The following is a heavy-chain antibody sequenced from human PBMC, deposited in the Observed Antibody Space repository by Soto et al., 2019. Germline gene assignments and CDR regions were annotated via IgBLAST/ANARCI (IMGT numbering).Heavy chain of an antibody. V-gene: IGHV3-11*01. D-gene: IGHD6-19*01. CDR2: SSTSGSTI. J-gene: IGHJ3*02. CDR1: GFTFGDYY. Sequence: GGSLRLSSAASGFTFGDYYMSWIRQAPGKGLERVSYSSTSGSTIYYADSVKGRFTISRDNAKNSLYLQMNSLRAEDTAVYYCARGGAGRRSGRMGAFDIWRQGTMVTVSS. CDR3: ARGGAGRRSGRMGAFDI.